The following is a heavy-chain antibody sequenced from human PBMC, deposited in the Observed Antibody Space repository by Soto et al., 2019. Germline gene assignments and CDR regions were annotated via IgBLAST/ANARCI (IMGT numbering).Heavy chain of an antibody. CDR1: GFSFRTTW. J-gene: IGHJ4*02. Sequence: PGGSLRLSXAASGFSFRTTWMAWVRQAPGKGLEWVGRIKSKSAGETTDYADPVKGRFTISRADPKDTLYLHMDSLETGDTALYYFSTGSPFSGSVFDYWGQGTLVTVSS. CDR3: STGSPFSGSVFDY. CDR2: IKSKSAGETT. D-gene: IGHD1-26*01. V-gene: IGHV3-15*05.